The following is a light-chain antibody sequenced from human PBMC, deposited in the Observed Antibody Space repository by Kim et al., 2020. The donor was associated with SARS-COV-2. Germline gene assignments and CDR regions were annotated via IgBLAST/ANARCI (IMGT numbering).Light chain of an antibody. CDR2: DAS. Sequence: SLSPGERATPSCRASQSVSRYLAWYQQKPGQAPRLLIYDASNRATGIPARFSGSGSGTDFTLTISSLEPEDFAVYYCQHRSNWPLTFGGGTKLEI. CDR1: QSVSRY. CDR3: QHRSNWPLT. V-gene: IGKV3-11*01. J-gene: IGKJ4*01.